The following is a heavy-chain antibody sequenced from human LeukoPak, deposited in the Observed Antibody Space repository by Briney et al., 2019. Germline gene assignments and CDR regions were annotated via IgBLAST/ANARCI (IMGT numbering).Heavy chain of an antibody. D-gene: IGHD3-22*01. CDR3: ATRTYYYDSSAPPPFDY. Sequence: GGSLRLSCAASGFTFSSYAMSWVRQAPGKGLEWVSAISGSGGSTYYADSVKGRFTISGDNSKNTLYLQMNSLRAEDTAVYYCATRTYYYDSSAPPPFDYWGQGTLVTVSS. V-gene: IGHV3-23*01. J-gene: IGHJ4*02. CDR1: GFTFSSYA. CDR2: ISGSGGST.